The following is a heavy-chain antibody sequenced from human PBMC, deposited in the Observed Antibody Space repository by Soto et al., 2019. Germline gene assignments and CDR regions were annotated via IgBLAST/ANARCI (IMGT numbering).Heavy chain of an antibody. Sequence: SETLCLTCTVSGGSISSGGYYWSWIRQHPGKGLEWIGYIYYSGSTYYNPSLKSRVTISVDTSKNQFSLKLSSVTAADTAVYYCARVRSGYYSHGMDVWGQGTTLTVSS. V-gene: IGHV4-31*03. CDR1: GGSISSGGYY. D-gene: IGHD3-9*01. CDR3: ARVRSGYYSHGMDV. CDR2: IYYSGST. J-gene: IGHJ6*02.